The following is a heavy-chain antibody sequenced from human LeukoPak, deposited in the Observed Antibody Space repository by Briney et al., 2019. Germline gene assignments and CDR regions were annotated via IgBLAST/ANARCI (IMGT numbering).Heavy chain of an antibody. D-gene: IGHD6-13*01. Sequence: SETLSHTCTVSGGSISSYYWSWIRQPPGKGLEWIGYIYYSGSTNYNPSLKSRVTISVDTSKNQFSLKLSSVTAADTAVYYCAGAPTPDSSSWYVLHSGFDYWGQGTLVTVSS. CDR1: GGSISSYY. V-gene: IGHV4-59*01. CDR3: AGAPTPDSSSWYVLHSGFDY. J-gene: IGHJ4*02. CDR2: IYYSGST.